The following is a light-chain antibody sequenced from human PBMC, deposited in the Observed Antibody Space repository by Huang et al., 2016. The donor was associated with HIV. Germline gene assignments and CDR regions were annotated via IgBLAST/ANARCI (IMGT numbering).Light chain of an antibody. CDR1: QSISSH. Sequence: DIQMTQSPSSLSASIGDRVTITCRASQSISSHLNWYQQKPGKAHKLLIYGASKLQTGVPSRFSGSGSGTDFTLAISSLQPEDFATYYCQQSYDARTFGQGTKVEI. CDR2: GAS. J-gene: IGKJ1*01. V-gene: IGKV1-39*01. CDR3: QQSYDART.